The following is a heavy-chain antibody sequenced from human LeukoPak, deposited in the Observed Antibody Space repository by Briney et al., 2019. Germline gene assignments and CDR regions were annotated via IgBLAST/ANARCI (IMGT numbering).Heavy chain of an antibody. J-gene: IGHJ5*02. CDR3: AKRAVTTAAYLWFDP. Sequence: SETPSLTCTVSGGSISSNYWGWIRQPPGKGLEWLGYIYSSGSTTYNPSLESRLTISIDTSKNRFSLKLSSVTAADTAVYYCAKRAVTTAAYLWFDPWGQGTLVTVSS. CDR2: IYSSGST. D-gene: IGHD2-2*01. CDR1: GGSISSNY. V-gene: IGHV4-59*08.